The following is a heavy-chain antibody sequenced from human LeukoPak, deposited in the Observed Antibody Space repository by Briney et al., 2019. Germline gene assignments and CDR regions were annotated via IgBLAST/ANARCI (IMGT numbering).Heavy chain of an antibody. CDR3: AGVRAPYRSTWNLQQSVASPFDP. V-gene: IGHV5-51*01. J-gene: IGHJ5*02. Sequence: GESLQISCQGSGYDSGVSFTSHSIAWVRQMPGKGLEWMGIIYPRDSTTLYSPSFQGQVTISADTSIHTAYLQWISLKASDTAMYYCAGVRAPYRSTWNLQQSVASPFDPWGQGTLVTVSS. CDR1: GYDSGVSFTSHS. CDR2: IYPRDSTT. D-gene: IGHD6-13*01.